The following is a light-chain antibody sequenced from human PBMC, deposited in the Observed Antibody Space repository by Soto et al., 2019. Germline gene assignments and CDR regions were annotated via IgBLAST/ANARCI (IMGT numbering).Light chain of an antibody. CDR1: SSDVGGYNY. V-gene: IGLV2-14*01. CDR3: SSYTNSTTWV. Sequence: QSALTQPASVSGSPGQSITISCTGNSSDVGGYNYVSWYQQHPGKAPKVIIYDVSNRPSGVSNRFSGSKSGNTASLTISGLQAEDEADYSCSSYTNSTTWVFGGGTQLTVL. J-gene: IGLJ3*02. CDR2: DVS.